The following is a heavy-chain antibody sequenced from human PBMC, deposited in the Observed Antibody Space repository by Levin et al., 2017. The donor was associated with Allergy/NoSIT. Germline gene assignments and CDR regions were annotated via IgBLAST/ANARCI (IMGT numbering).Heavy chain of an antibody. CDR3: ARDIEVAAWDY. V-gene: IGHV3-7*01. CDR2: TNQDGSQK. J-gene: IGHJ4*02. D-gene: IGHD6-19*01. CDR1: GFTFSSYW. Sequence: GGSLRLSCAASGFTFSSYWMSWVRQAPGKGLEWVANTNQDGSQKYYVDSVKGRFTISRDNAKNSLYLQMDSLRAEDTAVYYCARDIEVAAWDYWGQGTLVTVSS.